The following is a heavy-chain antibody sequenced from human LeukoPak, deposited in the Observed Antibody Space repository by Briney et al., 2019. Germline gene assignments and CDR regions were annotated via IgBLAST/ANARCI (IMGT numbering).Heavy chain of an antibody. CDR1: GYTFTGYY. Sequence: ASVKVSCKASGYTFTGYYMHWVRQAPGQGLEWMGWINPNSGGTNYAQKFQGRVTMTRDTSISTAYMELSRLRSDDTAVYYCARDGVECSSTSCYEDYYYGMDVWGQGTTVTVSS. J-gene: IGHJ6*02. V-gene: IGHV1-2*02. CDR2: INPNSGGT. D-gene: IGHD2-2*01. CDR3: ARDGVECSSTSCYEDYYYGMDV.